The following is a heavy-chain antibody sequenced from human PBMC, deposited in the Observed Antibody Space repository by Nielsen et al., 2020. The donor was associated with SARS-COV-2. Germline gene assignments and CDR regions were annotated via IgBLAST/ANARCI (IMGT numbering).Heavy chain of an antibody. V-gene: IGHV1-18*01. CDR1: GYTFTSYG. CDR3: AREGVDSSGYYLGYYFDY. CDR2: IVVGSGNT. Sequence: ASVKVSCKASGYTFTSYGISWVRQAPGQGLEWIGWIVVGSGNTNYAQKFQERVTITRDMSTSTAYMELRSLRSDDTAVYYCAREGVDSSGYYLGYYFDYWGQGTLVTVSS. D-gene: IGHD3-22*01. J-gene: IGHJ4*02.